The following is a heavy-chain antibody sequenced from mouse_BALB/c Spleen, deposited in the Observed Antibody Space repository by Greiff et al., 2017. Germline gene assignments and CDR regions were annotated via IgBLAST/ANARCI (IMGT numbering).Heavy chain of an antibody. J-gene: IGHJ4*01. CDR2: IYPGDGDT. D-gene: IGHD2-3*01. V-gene: IGHV1-80*01. CDR3: ARLGGLLHAMDY. CDR1: GYAFSSYW. Sequence: QVQLQQSGAELVRPGSSVKISCKASGYAFSSYWMNWVKQRPGQGLEWTGQIYPGDGDTNYNGKFKGKATLTADKSSSTAYMQLSSLTSEDSAVYFCARLGGLLHAMDYWGQGTSVTVSS.